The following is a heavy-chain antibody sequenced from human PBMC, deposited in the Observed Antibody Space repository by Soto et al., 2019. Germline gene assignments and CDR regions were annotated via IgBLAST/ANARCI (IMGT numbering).Heavy chain of an antibody. V-gene: IGHV3-74*01. Sequence: GGSLRLSCAASGFTFSSYWMHWVRQAPGKGLVWVSRINSDGSSTSYADSVKGRFTISRDNAKNTLYLQMNSLRAEDTAVYYCASNSMVRGDYYFDYWGQGTLVTVSS. CDR1: GFTFSSYW. CDR2: INSDGSST. CDR3: ASNSMVRGDYYFDY. J-gene: IGHJ4*02. D-gene: IGHD3-10*01.